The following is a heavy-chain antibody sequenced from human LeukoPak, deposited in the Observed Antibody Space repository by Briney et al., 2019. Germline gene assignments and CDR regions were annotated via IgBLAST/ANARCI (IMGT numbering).Heavy chain of an antibody. CDR1: GGTFSSYA. D-gene: IGHD2-2*01. CDR3: ARDLGNYCSSTSCSYT. CDR2: IIPIFGTA. V-gene: IGHV1-69*01. J-gene: IGHJ4*02. Sequence: SVKVSCKASGGTFSSYAISCVRQAPGQGLEWMGGIIPIFGTANYAQKFQGRVTITADESTSTAYMELSSLRSEDTAVYYCARDLGNYCSSTSCSYTWGQGTLVTVSS.